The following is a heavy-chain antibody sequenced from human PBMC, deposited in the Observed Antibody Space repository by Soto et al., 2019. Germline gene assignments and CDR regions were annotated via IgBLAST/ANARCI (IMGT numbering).Heavy chain of an antibody. Sequence: EVQLVESGGGLVQPGRSLRLSCAASGFSFDDYAMHWVRQAPGKGLEWVTGISWNSGTICYADSVKGRFTISRDNAKNFLYLQMNSQRAEDTAVYYCERDVWARASGPPDSWGQGTLVTVS. CDR1: GFSFDDYA. CDR2: ISWNSGTI. D-gene: IGHD3-10*01. CDR3: ERDVWARASGPPDS. V-gene: IGHV3-9*01. J-gene: IGHJ4*02.